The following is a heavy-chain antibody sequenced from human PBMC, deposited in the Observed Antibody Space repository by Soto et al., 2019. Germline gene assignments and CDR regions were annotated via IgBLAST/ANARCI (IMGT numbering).Heavy chain of an antibody. CDR2: ISYDGSNK. J-gene: IGHJ4*02. Sequence: QVQLVESGGGVVQPGRSLRLSCAASGFTFSSYAMHWVRQAPGKGLEWVAVISYDGSNKYYADSVKGRCTISRDNAKNTLYLQMNSLRAEDTAVYYCARAYEGDYFGYWGQGALVTVSA. CDR1: GFTFSSYA. V-gene: IGHV3-30-3*01. CDR3: ARAYEGDYFGY. D-gene: IGHD3-16*01.